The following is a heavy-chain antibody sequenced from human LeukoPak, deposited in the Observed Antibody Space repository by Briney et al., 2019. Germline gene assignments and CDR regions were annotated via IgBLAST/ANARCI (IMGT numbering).Heavy chain of an antibody. CDR1: GGSISSYY. D-gene: IGHD7-27*01. CDR2: SYTSGGT. V-gene: IGHV4-4*09. CDR3: AGSGPSDYFYN. Sequence: SETLSLTCTVSGGSISSYYWSWIRQPPGKGLEWIGNSYTSGGTNYNPSLKSRVTISVDTSKNQFSLSLSSVTAADTAVYYCAGSGPSDYFYNWGQGTLVTVSS. J-gene: IGHJ4*02.